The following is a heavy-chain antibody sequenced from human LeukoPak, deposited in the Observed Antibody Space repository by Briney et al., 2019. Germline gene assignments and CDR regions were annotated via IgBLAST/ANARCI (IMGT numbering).Heavy chain of an antibody. CDR2: INPNSGGT. CDR1: GGTFSSYA. J-gene: IGHJ4*02. Sequence: ASVKVSCKASGGTFSSYAISWVRQAPGQGLEWMGWINPNSGGTNYAQKFQGRVTMARDTSISTAYMELSRLRSDDTAVYYCARGKAIFGVVPLFDYWGQGTLVTVSS. V-gene: IGHV1-2*02. CDR3: ARGKAIFGVVPLFDY. D-gene: IGHD3-3*01.